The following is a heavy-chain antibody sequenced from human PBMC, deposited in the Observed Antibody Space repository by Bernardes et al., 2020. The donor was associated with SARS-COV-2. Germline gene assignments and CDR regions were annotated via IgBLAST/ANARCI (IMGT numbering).Heavy chain of an antibody. Sequence: ASVKVSCKASGYTFTSYGISWVRQAPGQGLEWMGWISAYNGNTNYAQKLQGRVTMTTDTSTSTAYMELRSLRSDDTAVYYCARAVVVVPAAINVSYYYYGMDVWGHGTTVTVSS. CDR2: ISAYNGNT. V-gene: IGHV1-18*01. CDR3: ARAVVVVPAAINVSYYYYGMDV. J-gene: IGHJ6*02. D-gene: IGHD2-2*01. CDR1: GYTFTSYG.